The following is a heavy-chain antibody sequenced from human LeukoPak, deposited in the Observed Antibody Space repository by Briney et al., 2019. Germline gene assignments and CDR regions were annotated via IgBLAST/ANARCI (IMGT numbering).Heavy chain of an antibody. CDR1: GFTFSSYA. CDR2: ISGSGGST. Sequence: GGSLRLSCAASGFTFSSYAMIWVRQAPGKGLECVSAISGSGGSTYYADSVKGRFTISRDNSKNTLYLQMNRMRAAEKAVYYCAKDVLSTVDTMIVVVIPSGFDYWGQGTLVTVSS. J-gene: IGHJ4*02. D-gene: IGHD3-22*01. V-gene: IGHV3-23*01. CDR3: AKDVLSTVDTMIVVVIPSGFDY.